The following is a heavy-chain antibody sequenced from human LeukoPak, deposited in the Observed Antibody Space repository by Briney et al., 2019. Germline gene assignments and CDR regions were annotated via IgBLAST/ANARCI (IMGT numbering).Heavy chain of an antibody. CDR1: GFTLSNYW. CDR3: ARDRDFWSGPPGLTN. J-gene: IGHJ4*02. V-gene: IGHV3-74*01. CDR2: INNDGSNT. D-gene: IGHD3-3*01. Sequence: PGGSLRLSCAASGFTLSNYWMYWVRQDPGKGPAWVSRINNDGSNTGYADSVKGRFTISRDNSKNTLYLQMNSLRAEDTAVYYCARDRDFWSGPPGLTNWGQGTLVTVSS.